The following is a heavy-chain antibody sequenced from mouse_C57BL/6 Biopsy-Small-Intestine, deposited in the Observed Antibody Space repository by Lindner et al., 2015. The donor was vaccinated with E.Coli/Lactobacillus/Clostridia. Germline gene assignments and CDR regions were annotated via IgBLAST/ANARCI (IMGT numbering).Heavy chain of an antibody. CDR1: GYTFTSYV. Sequence: VQLQESGPELVKPGASVKMSCKASGYTFTSYVMHWVKQKPGQGLEWIGYINPYNDGIKYNEKFKGKATLTSDKSSSTAYMELSSLTSEDSAVYYCALYYNNYVFAYWGQGTLVTVSA. J-gene: IGHJ3*01. V-gene: IGHV1-14*01. CDR2: INPYNDGI. D-gene: IGHD2-5*01. CDR3: ALYYNNYVFAY.